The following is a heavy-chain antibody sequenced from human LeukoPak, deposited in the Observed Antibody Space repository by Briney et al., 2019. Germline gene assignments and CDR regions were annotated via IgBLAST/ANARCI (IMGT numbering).Heavy chain of an antibody. Sequence: GGSLRLSCAASGFTFSSYGMHWVRQAPGKGLEWVAVIWYDGSNKYYADSVKGRFTISRDNSKNTLYLQMNSLRAEDTAVYYCARDGGVVVAASPGYWGQGTLVTVSS. D-gene: IGHD2-15*01. CDR3: ARDGGVVVAASPGY. CDR1: GFTFSSYG. V-gene: IGHV3-33*01. CDR2: IWYDGSNK. J-gene: IGHJ4*02.